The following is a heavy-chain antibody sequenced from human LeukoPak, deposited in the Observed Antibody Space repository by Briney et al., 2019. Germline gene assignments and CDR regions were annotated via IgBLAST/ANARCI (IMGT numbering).Heavy chain of an antibody. CDR1: GFAFSTYG. Sequence: GGSLRLSCAGSGFAFSTYGMSWVRQAPGKGLDWVSAISGSGGSTYYADSVKGRFTISRDNSKNTLYLQMNSLRAEDTAIYYCAKDGYCSGGNCYSANDAFDIWGQGTMVTVSS. J-gene: IGHJ3*02. CDR3: AKDGYCSGGNCYSANDAFDI. V-gene: IGHV3-23*01. D-gene: IGHD2-15*01. CDR2: ISGSGGST.